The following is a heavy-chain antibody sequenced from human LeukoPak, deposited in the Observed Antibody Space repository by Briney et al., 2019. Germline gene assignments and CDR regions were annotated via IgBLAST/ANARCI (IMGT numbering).Heavy chain of an antibody. Sequence: GGSLRLSCGASGFTFSSYSMNWVRQAPGKGLEWVSSISSSSSYISYADSVKGRFTISRDNAKNSLYLQMNSLRAEDTAVYYCARDRSWNPYYFDYWGQGTLVTVSS. CDR2: ISSSSSYI. D-gene: IGHD1-1*01. J-gene: IGHJ4*02. CDR1: GFTFSSYS. CDR3: ARDRSWNPYYFDY. V-gene: IGHV3-21*01.